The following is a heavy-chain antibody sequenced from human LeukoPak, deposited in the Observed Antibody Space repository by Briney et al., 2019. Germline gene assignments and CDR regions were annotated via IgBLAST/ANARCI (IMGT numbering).Heavy chain of an antibody. CDR2: IYTSGST. D-gene: IGHD5-18*01. Sequence: SETLSLTCTVSGGSISSGSYYWSWIRQPAGKGLEWIGRIYTSGSTNYNPSLKSRVTISVDTSKNQFSLKLSSVTAADTAVYYCARVMDTAMVYDYWGQETLVTVSS. CDR1: GGSISSGSYY. CDR3: ARVMDTAMVYDY. V-gene: IGHV4-61*02. J-gene: IGHJ4*02.